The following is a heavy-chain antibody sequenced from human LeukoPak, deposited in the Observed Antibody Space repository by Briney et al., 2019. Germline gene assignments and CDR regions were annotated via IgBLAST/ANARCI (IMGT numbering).Heavy chain of an antibody. CDR1: GFTFSSYA. CDR2: ISGSGGST. J-gene: IGHJ5*02. V-gene: IGHV3-23*01. CDR3: AKAWGIAVAGSAVDP. D-gene: IGHD6-19*01. Sequence: PGGSLRLSCAASGFTFSSYAMSWVRPAPGKGLEWVSAISGSGGSTYYADSVKGRFTISRDNSKNTLYLQMNSLRAEDTAVYYCAKAWGIAVAGSAVDPWGQGTLVTVSS.